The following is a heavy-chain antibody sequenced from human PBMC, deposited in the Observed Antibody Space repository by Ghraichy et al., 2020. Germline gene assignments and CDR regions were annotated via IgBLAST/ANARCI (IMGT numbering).Heavy chain of an antibody. CDR2: INHSGST. V-gene: IGHV4-34*01. CDR1: GGSLSGYY. Sequence: SETLSLTCTVYGGSLSGYYWSWIRQPPGKGLEWIGEINHSGSTNYNPSLKSRVTISVDTSKNQFSLKMTSVTAADTAVYYCARGGPYGSGLPRFGYWGQGTLVTVSS. J-gene: IGHJ4*02. D-gene: IGHD3-10*01. CDR3: ARGGPYGSGLPRFGY.